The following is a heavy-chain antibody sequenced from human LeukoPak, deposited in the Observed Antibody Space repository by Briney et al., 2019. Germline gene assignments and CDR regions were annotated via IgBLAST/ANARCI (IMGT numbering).Heavy chain of an antibody. CDR2: ITSRDGTT. CDR1: GFTFNIYA. D-gene: IGHD3-22*01. CDR3: ARDRPNYYHSSGHYYRRDGDF. J-gene: IGHJ4*02. Sequence: GGSLRLSCVASGFTFNIYAMSWVRQAPGKGLEWVSSITSRDGTTFYTDSVKGRFTISRDNSKNTLYLQPNSLRAEDTAVYYCARDRPNYYHSSGHYYRRDGDFWGQGTLVTVSS. V-gene: IGHV3-23*01.